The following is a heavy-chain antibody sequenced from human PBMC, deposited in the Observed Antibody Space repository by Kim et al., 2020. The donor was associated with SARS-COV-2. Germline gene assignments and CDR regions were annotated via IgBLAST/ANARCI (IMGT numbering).Heavy chain of an antibody. Sequence: GGSLRLSCAASGFTFSSYGMPWVRQAPGKGLEWVAVISYDGSNKYYADSVKGRFTISRDNSKNTLYLQMNSLRAEDTAVYYCAKNLRSHANSYYFDYWGQGTLVTVSS. D-gene: IGHD5-12*01. V-gene: IGHV3-30*18. CDR3: AKNLRSHANSYYFDY. CDR2: ISYDGSNK. CDR1: GFTFSSYG. J-gene: IGHJ4*02.